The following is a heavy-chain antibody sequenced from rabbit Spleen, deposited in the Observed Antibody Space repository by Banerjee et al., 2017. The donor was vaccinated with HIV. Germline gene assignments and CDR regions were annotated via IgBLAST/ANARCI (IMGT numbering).Heavy chain of an antibody. V-gene: IGHV1S40*01. D-gene: IGHD8-1*01. CDR1: GFSFSSGYD. J-gene: IGHJ6*01. Sequence: QSLEESGGDLVKPGASLTLTCKASGFSFSSGYDMCWVRQAPGKGLEWIACIYTGSDNTIYAGWAKGRFTISKTSSTTVTLQMTSLTAADTATYFCARDTGTSFSPYGMDLWGQGTLVTVS. CDR2: IYTGSDNT. CDR3: ARDTGTSFSPYGMDL.